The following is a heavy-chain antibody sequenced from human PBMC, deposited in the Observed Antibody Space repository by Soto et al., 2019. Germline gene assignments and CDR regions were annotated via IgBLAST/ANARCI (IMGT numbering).Heavy chain of an antibody. J-gene: IGHJ4*02. CDR1: GFTVSSNY. D-gene: IGHD6-13*01. CDR3: ARDSSSGKLAY. Sequence: EVQLVESGGGLIQPGGSLRLSCAASGFTVSSNYMSWVRQAPGKGLEWVSVIYSGGSTYYADSVKGRFTISRDNSKTTLYLKMNTLRAEDTAVYNFARDSSSGKLAYGGQEPLSTVS. CDR2: IYSGGST. V-gene: IGHV3-53*01.